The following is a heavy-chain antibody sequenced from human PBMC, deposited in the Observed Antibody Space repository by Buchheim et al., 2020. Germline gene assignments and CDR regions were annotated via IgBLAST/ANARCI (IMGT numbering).Heavy chain of an antibody. CDR2: ISYDGSNK. CDR1: GFTFSSYA. CDR3: AGVNDGMDV. Sequence: QVQLVESGGGVVQPGRSLRLSCAASGFTFSSYAMHWVRQAPGKGLEWVAVISYDGSNKYYADSVKGRFTISRDNSTNTLSLQMNSLRAEDTAVYYCAGVNDGMDVWGQGTT. V-gene: IGHV3-30-3*01. J-gene: IGHJ6*02.